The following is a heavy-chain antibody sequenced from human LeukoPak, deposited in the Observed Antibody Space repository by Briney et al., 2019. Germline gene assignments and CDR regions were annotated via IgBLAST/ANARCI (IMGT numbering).Heavy chain of an antibody. V-gene: IGHV1-2*02. CDR2: INPNSGGT. CDR1: GYTFTGYY. D-gene: IGHD1-26*01. CDR3: ATHRIVGATGPFDY. Sequence: GASVKVSCKASGYTFTGYYMHWVRQAPGQGLEWMGWINPNSGGTNYAQKFQGRVTMTRDTSISTAYMELSRLRSDDTAVYYCATHRIVGATGPFDYWGQGTLVTVSS. J-gene: IGHJ4*02.